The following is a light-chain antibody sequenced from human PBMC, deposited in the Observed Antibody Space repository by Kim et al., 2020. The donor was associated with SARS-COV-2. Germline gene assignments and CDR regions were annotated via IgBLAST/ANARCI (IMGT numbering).Light chain of an antibody. CDR2: EIN. Sequence: GQSVTISCTGTSSDIGGYDYVSWYQQYPGKAPKLMIYEINKRPSGVPDRFSGSKSGNTASLTVSGLQAEDEADYYCNSYAGSNNLVFGGGTQLTVL. CDR1: SSDIGGYDY. CDR3: NSYAGSNNLV. J-gene: IGLJ3*02. V-gene: IGLV2-8*01.